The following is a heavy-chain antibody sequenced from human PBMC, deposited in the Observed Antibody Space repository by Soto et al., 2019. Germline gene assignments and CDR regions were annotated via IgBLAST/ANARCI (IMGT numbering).Heavy chain of an antibody. CDR1: GGSISSYY. CDR3: ARQLWPNWFDP. V-gene: IGHV4-59*08. J-gene: IGHJ5*02. D-gene: IGHD5-18*01. Sequence: TSETLSLTCTVSGGSISSYYWSWIRQPPGKGLERIGYIYYSGSTNYNPSLKSRVTISVDTSKNQFSLKLSSVTAADTAVYYCARQLWPNWFDPWGQGTLVTVSS. CDR2: IYYSGST.